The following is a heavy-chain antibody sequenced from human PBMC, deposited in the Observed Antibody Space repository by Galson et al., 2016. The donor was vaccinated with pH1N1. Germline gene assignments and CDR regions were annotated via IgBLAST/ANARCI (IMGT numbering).Heavy chain of an antibody. Sequence: SLRLSCAASGFTFTSYAMHWVRQAPGKGLEWVAVILYDGTSEYYADSVKGRFTISRDKTQSTVYLQMNSLRTEDTAVYYCARDSEYSGHEGFHWAQGTLVTVSS. V-gene: IGHV3-30*04. D-gene: IGHD5-12*01. CDR3: ARDSEYSGHEGFH. CDR1: GFTFTSYA. J-gene: IGHJ4*02. CDR2: ILYDGTSE.